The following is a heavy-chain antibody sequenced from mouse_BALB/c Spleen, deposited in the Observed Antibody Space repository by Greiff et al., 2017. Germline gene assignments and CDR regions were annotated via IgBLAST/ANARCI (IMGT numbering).Heavy chain of an antibody. Sequence: VQLQQSGPGLVQPSQSLSITCTVSGFSLTSYGVHWVRQSPGKGLEWLGVLWSGGSTDYNAAFISRLSISKDNSKSQVFFKMNSLQANDTAIYYCGYDYDGGYAMDYWGQGTSVTVSS. CDR3: GYDYDGGYAMDY. D-gene: IGHD2-4*01. CDR2: LWSGGST. CDR1: GFSLTSYG. J-gene: IGHJ4*01. V-gene: IGHV2-2*02.